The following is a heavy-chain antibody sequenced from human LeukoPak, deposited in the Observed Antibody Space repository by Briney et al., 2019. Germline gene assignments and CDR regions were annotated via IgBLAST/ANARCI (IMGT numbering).Heavy chain of an antibody. Sequence: SVKVSCKASGGTFSSYAISWVRQAPGQGLEWMGRIIPIFGIANYAQKFQGRVTITAGKSTSTAYMELSSLRSEDTAVYYCARDRTSTPWLFDYWGQGTLVTVSS. CDR2: IIPIFGIA. V-gene: IGHV1-69*04. CDR3: ARDRTSTPWLFDY. D-gene: IGHD2/OR15-2a*01. CDR1: GGTFSSYA. J-gene: IGHJ4*02.